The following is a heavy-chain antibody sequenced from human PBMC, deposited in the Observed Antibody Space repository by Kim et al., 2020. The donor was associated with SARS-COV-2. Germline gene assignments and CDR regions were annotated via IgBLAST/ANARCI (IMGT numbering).Heavy chain of an antibody. CDR1: GFTFSSYA. CDR3: AKDPRIAAAGRGYYGMDV. V-gene: IGHV3-23*01. J-gene: IGHJ6*02. D-gene: IGHD6-13*01. CDR2: ISGSGGST. Sequence: GGSLRLSCAASGFTFSSYAMSWVRQAPGKGLEWVSAISGSGGSTYYADSVKGRFTISRDNSKNTLYLQMNSLRAEDTAVYYCAKDPRIAAAGRGYYGMDVWGQGTTVTVSS.